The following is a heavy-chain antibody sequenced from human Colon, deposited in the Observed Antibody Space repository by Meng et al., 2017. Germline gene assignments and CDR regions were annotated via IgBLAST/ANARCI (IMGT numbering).Heavy chain of an antibody. J-gene: IGHJ4*02. D-gene: IGHD1-26*01. V-gene: IGHV3-15*01. CDR3: TTDLQACGRYWFNYY. Sequence: GESLKISCAASGFTLGDAWMIWVRQAPGKGLEWVGRIKNKAAGGTIDYAAPVRGRFTISKDDSKNTLYLQMNSLKPEDTAVYFCTTDLQACGRYWFNYYWGQGTLVTVSS. CDR2: IKNKAAGGTI. CDR1: GFTLGDAW.